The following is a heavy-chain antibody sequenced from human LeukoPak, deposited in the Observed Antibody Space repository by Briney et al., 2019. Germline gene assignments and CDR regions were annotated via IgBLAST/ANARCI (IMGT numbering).Heavy chain of an antibody. V-gene: IGHV3-43*02. CDR1: GFLFS. D-gene: IGHD6-19*01. CDR2: ISGDGGST. J-gene: IGHJ4*02. CDR3: ARESETSGWYDY. Sequence: GGSLTLPCAAPGFLFSIHWARHAPGRGLGGVFLISGDGGSTFYADSVRGRFTISRDNTRKSLSLQMSSLRSEDTALYYCARESETSGWYDYWGQGTLVTVSS.